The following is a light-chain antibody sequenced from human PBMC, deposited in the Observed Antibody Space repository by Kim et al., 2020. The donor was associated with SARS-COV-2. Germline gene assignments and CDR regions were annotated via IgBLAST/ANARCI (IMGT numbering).Light chain of an antibody. V-gene: IGKV3-11*01. CDR1: QSVSSY. J-gene: IGKJ2*01. CDR2: DAS. CDR3: QQRSNWYT. Sequence: EIVLTQSPATLSLSPGERPTLSCRASQSVSSYLAWYQQKPGQAPRLLIYDASNRATGIPARFSGSGSGTDFTLTISSLEPEDFAVYYCQQRSNWYTFGQGTKLEI.